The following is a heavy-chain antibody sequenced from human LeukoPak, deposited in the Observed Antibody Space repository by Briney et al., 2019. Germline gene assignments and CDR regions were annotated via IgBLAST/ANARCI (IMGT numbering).Heavy chain of an antibody. J-gene: IGHJ6*02. Sequence: PGGSLRLSCAASGFTFSSYEMNWVRQAPGKGLEWVSYISSSGSTIYYADSVKGGFTISRDNAKNSLYLQMNSLRAEDTAVYYCARDRWFGELPSRDYYYYGMDVWGQGTTVTVSS. CDR1: GFTFSSYE. CDR2: ISSSGSTI. CDR3: ARDRWFGELPSRDYYYYGMDV. D-gene: IGHD3-10*01. V-gene: IGHV3-48*03.